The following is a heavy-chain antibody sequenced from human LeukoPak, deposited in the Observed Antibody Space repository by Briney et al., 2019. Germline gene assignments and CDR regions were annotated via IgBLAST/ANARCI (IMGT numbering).Heavy chain of an antibody. J-gene: IGHJ4*02. CDR1: GFTFSKCG. Sequence: GGSLRLSCAVSGFTFSKCGMHWVRQAPGKGLEWVAFIRNDGRNKYYGDSVKGRFTISKDNAKNSLYLQMNSLRTEDTAVYYCTRRFDYWGQGTLVTVSS. CDR3: TRRFDY. CDR2: IRNDGRNK. V-gene: IGHV3-30*02.